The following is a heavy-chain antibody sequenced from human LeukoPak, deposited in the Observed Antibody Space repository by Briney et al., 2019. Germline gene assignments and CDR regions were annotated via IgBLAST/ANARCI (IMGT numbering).Heavy chain of an antibody. J-gene: IGHJ4*02. CDR1: GFTFSSYG. CDR2: IWYDGSNK. D-gene: IGHD6-13*01. Sequence: GGSLRLSCAASGFTFSSYGMHWVRQAPGKGLEWVAVIWYDGSNKYSADSVKGRFTISRDNSKNTLYLQMNSLRAEDTAVYYCARQTSSRALDYWGQGTLVTVSS. V-gene: IGHV3-33*01. CDR3: ARQTSSRALDY.